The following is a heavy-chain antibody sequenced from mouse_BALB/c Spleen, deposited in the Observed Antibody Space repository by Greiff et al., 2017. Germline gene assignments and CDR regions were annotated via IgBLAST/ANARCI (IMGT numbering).Heavy chain of an antibody. CDR2: ISSGSSTI. J-gene: IGHJ2*01. V-gene: IGHV5-17*02. Sequence: EVKVVESGGGLVQPGGSRKLSCAASGFSFSSFGMHWVRQAPEKGLEWVAYISSGSSTIYYADTVKGRFTISRDNPKNTLFLQMTSLRSEDTAMYYCAVANADYWGQGTTLTVSS. CDR1: GFSFSSFG. CDR3: AVANADY. D-gene: IGHD1-1*01.